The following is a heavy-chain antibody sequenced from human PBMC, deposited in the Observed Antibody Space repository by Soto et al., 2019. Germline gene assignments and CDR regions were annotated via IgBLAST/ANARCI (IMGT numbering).Heavy chain of an antibody. CDR1: GFSFSSFA. Sequence: EVLLLESGGGLVQPGGSLRLSCEASGFSFSSFAMNWVRQAPGKGLEWVSAIGDSGASTYYADSVKGRFTSSRDNSRNTLYLQLNCLRAEDTAVYYCAKGVELDVWGNGTTVTVSS. J-gene: IGHJ6*04. CDR3: AKGVELDV. V-gene: IGHV3-23*01. CDR2: IGDSGAST. D-gene: IGHD1-26*01.